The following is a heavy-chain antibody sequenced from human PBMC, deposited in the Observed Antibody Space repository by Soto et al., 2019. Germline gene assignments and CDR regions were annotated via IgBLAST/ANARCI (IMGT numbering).Heavy chain of an antibody. CDR2: IWYDGSSK. CDR3: ARDCSGGSCRYGMDV. Sequence: QVQLVESGGGVVQPGRSLRLSCAASGFTFSSYGMHWVRQAPGKGLEWVAVIWYDGSSKYYADSVKGRFTISRDNSKNTLYLQMNSLRADDTAVYYCARDCSGGSCRYGMDVWGQGTTVNVSS. J-gene: IGHJ6*02. D-gene: IGHD2-15*01. V-gene: IGHV3-33*01. CDR1: GFTFSSYG.